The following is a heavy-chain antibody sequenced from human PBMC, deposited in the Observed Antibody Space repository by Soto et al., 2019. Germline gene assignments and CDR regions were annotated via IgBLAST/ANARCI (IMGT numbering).Heavy chain of an antibody. CDR2: ISGSGGNT. Sequence: EVQVLESGGGLVQPGGSLRLSCAASGFTFTTYPMTWVRQAPGKGMEWVAGISGSGGNTYYAESVKGRLTISRDNSKNTVYLQMNSLRAEDTAVYYCATNWDVVVIPSAPPYSMDVWGKGTTVIVSS. V-gene: IGHV3-23*01. D-gene: IGHD2-2*01. CDR1: GFTFTTYP. J-gene: IGHJ6*03. CDR3: ATNWDVVVIPSAPPYSMDV.